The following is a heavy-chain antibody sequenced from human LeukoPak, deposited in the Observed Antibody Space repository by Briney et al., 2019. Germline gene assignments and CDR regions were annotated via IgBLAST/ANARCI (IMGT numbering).Heavy chain of an antibody. D-gene: IGHD3-16*01. CDR1: GFTFSSAD. Sequence: GGSLRLSCAASGFTFSSADLHWVRQVTGKGLEWVSAIGTGGDTYYADSVKGRFTISRDNSKNTLYLQMNSLRAEDTAVYYCARSRGPNTFGGVHDYWGQGALVTVSS. CDR2: IGTGGDT. V-gene: IGHV3-13*01. CDR3: ARSRGPNTFGGVHDY. J-gene: IGHJ4*02.